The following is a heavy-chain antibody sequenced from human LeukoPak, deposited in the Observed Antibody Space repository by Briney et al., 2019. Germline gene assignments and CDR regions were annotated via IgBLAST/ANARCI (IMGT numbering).Heavy chain of an antibody. J-gene: IGHJ5*02. CDR3: ARLRLRINWFDP. D-gene: IGHD1-14*01. CDR2: ISSSGSTI. CDR1: GFTFRSYE. V-gene: IGHV3-48*03. Sequence: GGSLRLSCAASGFTFRSYEMNWVRQAPGKGLEWVSYISSSGSTIYYADSVKGRFTISRDNAKNSLYLQMNSLRAEDTAVYYCARLRLRINWFDPWGQGTLVTVSS.